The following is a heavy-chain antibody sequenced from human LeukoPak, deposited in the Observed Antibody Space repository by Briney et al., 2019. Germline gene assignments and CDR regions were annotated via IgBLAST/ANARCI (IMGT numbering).Heavy chain of an antibody. CDR3: ATYDSGSYRQFDY. D-gene: IGHD3-10*01. J-gene: IGHJ4*02. Sequence: SETLSLTCTVSGGSIRSYYWSWIRQPPGKGLEWIGYIYYTGTTNYNPSLKSRVTISVDTSRNQFSLKLSSVTAADTAVYYCATYDSGSYRQFDYWGQGTLVTVSS. CDR2: IYYTGTT. CDR1: GGSIRSYY. V-gene: IGHV4-59*01.